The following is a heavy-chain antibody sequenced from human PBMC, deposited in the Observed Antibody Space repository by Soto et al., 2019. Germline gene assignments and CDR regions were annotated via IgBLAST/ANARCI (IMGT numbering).Heavy chain of an antibody. D-gene: IGHD6-13*01. CDR1: VGSFGIVTC. CDR3: ARAAMGGSSWPFDY. J-gene: IGHJ4*02. Sequence: QVQLQESGPGLVKPSGTLSPTSAFSVGSFGIVTCWSGSGHPQGKGLEWIGEFYHSGSTNYNPSLKIRVTISVDKSKNQFSLKLSSVTAADTAVYYCARAAMGGSSWPFDYWGQGTLVTVSS. CDR2: FYHSGST. V-gene: IGHV4-4*02.